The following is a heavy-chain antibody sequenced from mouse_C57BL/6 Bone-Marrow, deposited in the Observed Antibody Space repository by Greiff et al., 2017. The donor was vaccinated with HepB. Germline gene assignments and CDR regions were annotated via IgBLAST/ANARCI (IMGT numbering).Heavy chain of an antibody. J-gene: IGHJ2*01. D-gene: IGHD1-1*01. V-gene: IGHV1-82*01. Sequence: VQLQESGPELVKPGASVKISCKASGYAFSSSWMNWVKQRPGKGLEWIGRIYPGDGDTNYNGKFKGKATLTAEKSSSTAYMQLSSLTSEDSAVYFCAFITTVVARVDYWGQGTTLTVSS. CDR3: AFITTVVARVDY. CDR1: GYAFSSSW. CDR2: IYPGDGDT.